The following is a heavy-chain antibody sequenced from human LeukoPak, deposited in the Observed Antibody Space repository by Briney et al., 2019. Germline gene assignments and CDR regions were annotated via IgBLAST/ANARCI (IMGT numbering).Heavy chain of an antibody. CDR3: ARGVKGAARLLVSDYYYMGV. D-gene: IGHD6-6*01. V-gene: IGHV1-8*01. CDR2: MNPNSGNT. Sequence: GATVKVSCKASGYTFTSYDINWVRQATGQGLEWMGWMNPNSGNTGYAQKFQGRVTMTRNTSISTAYMELSSLRSEDTAVYYCARGVKGAARLLVSDYYYMGVWGKGTTVTVSS. CDR1: GYTFTSYD. J-gene: IGHJ6*03.